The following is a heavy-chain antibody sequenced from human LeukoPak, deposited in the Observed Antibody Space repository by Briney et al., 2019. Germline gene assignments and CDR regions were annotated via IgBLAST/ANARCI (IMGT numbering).Heavy chain of an antibody. CDR2: INHSGST. J-gene: IGHJ6*02. Sequence: SETLSLTCAVYGGSFSGYYWSWIRQPPGKGLEWIGEINHSGSTYYNPSLKSRVTISVDTSKNQFSLKLSSVTAADTAVYYCARDEMWAIAATGTNYGMDVWGQGTTVTVSS. V-gene: IGHV4-34*01. D-gene: IGHD6-13*01. CDR3: ARDEMWAIAATGTNYGMDV. CDR1: GGSFSGYY.